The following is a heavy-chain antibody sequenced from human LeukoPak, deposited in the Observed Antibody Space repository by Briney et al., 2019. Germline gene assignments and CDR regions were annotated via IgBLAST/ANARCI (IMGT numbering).Heavy chain of an antibody. CDR1: GGSISSSNW. Sequence: SGTLSLTCAVSGGSISSSNWWSWVRQPPGKGLEWIGEIYHSGSTNYNPSLKSRVTISVDKSKNQFSLKLSSVTAADTAVYYCARDRYSSSWSHDAFDIWGQGTMVTVSS. J-gene: IGHJ3*02. CDR2: IYHSGST. D-gene: IGHD6-13*01. V-gene: IGHV4-4*02. CDR3: ARDRYSSSWSHDAFDI.